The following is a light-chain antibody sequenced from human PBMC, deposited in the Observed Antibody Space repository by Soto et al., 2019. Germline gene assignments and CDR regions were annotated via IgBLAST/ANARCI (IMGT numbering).Light chain of an antibody. V-gene: IGKV1-13*02. CDR3: QHYNSYSEA. Sequence: AIQMTQSPSSLSASVGDRVTISCRASQGIGNALGWYQQKPGKPPKVLIYGASNLKSGVPSRFSGSGSGTEFTLTISGLQPDDFATYYCQHYNSYSEAFGQGTKVDIK. CDR2: GAS. J-gene: IGKJ1*01. CDR1: QGIGNA.